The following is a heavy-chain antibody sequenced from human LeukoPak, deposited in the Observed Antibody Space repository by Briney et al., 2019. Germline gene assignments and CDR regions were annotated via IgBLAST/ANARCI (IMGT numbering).Heavy chain of an antibody. V-gene: IGHV1-18*01. Sequence: GASVKVSCKASGYTFTSYAISWVRRAPGQGLEWMGWISGHNDDTNYAQRLQGRVTMTTDTSTSTAYMELRSLRSDDTAVYYCARAGYCSGGSCYPYYYYYYMDAWGKGTTVTVSS. J-gene: IGHJ6*03. CDR2: ISGHNDDT. D-gene: IGHD2-15*01. CDR1: GYTFTSYA. CDR3: ARAGYCSGGSCYPYYYYYYMDA.